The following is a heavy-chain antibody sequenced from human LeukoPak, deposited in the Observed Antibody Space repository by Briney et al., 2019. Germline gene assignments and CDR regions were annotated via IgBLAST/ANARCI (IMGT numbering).Heavy chain of an antibody. J-gene: IGHJ6*03. CDR1: GGSISSYY. CDR2: IYYSGST. D-gene: IGHD5-12*01. V-gene: IGHV4-59*01. CDR3: ARVRTSGYYHEVYYYYYYMDV. Sequence: PSETLSLTCTVSGGSISSYYWSWIRQPPGKGLEWLGYIYYSGSTNYNPSLKSRVTISVDTSKNQFSLKLSSVTAADTAVYYCARVRTSGYYHEVYYYYYYMDVWGKGTTVTISS.